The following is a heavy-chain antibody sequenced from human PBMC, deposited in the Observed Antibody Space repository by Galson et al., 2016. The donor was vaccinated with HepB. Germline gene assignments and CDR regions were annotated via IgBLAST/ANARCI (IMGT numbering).Heavy chain of an antibody. CDR2: IRTKPNNYAT. J-gene: IGHJ4*02. CDR3: ATYCTSTTCLGY. CDR1: GFTFSGSA. Sequence: SLRLSCAASGFTFSGSAIHWVRQASGKGLEWVGRIRTKPNNYATVYDESLKGRFTISRDDAKSTAYLQMNSLKAEDTAIYYCATYCTSTTCLGYWGQGVLVTVSS. V-gene: IGHV3-73*01. D-gene: IGHD2-2*01.